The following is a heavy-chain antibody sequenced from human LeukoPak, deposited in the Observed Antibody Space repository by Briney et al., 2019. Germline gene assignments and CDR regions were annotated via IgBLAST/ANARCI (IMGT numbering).Heavy chain of an antibody. J-gene: IGHJ4*02. CDR3: AKYSVGYCSGGTCDYLDY. CDR1: GFTFSYFA. CDR2: SSAGGGST. D-gene: IGHD2-15*01. V-gene: IGHV3-23*01. Sequence: PGGSLRLSCAASGFTFSYFAMSWVRQAPGKGLEWVSGSSAGGGSTYYADSGKGRFTISRDNSKNTLYLQMNSLRPEDTAVYYCAKYSVGYCSGGTCDYLDYWGQGSLVTVSS.